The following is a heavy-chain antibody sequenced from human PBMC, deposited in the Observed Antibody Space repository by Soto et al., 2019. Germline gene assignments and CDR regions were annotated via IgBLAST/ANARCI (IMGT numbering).Heavy chain of an antibody. CDR2: ISYSGNT. CDR1: GGSISNFY. J-gene: IGHJ4*02. CDR3: ARAPMVLSRSYFDS. V-gene: IGHV4-59*07. D-gene: IGHD2-8*01. Sequence: TSDTLSVTCTVLGGSISNFYWSWIRQPPGKGLEWIGYISYSGNTNYNPSLKSRVSISVDTSKNQLSLNLTSVTAADTAVYYCARAPMVLSRSYFDSWGQGTPVTVSS.